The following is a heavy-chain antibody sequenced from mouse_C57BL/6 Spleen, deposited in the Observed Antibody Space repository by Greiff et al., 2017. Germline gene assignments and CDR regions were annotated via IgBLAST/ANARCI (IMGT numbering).Heavy chain of an antibody. V-gene: IGHV1-69*01. Sequence: VKLQESGAELVMPGASVKLSCKASGYTFTSYWMHWVKQRPGQGLEWIGEIDPSDSYTNYNQKFKGKSTLTVDKSSSTAYMQLSSRTSEDSAGYDGARRGDYDAMDYWGQGTSGTVSS. CDR3: ARRGDYDAMDY. CDR2: IDPSDSYT. J-gene: IGHJ4*01. CDR1: GYTFTSYW.